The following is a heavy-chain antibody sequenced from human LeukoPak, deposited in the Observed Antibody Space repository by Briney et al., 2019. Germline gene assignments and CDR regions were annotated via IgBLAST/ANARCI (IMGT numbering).Heavy chain of an antibody. CDR1: GFTFSSYG. D-gene: IGHD3-22*01. CDR2: ISYDGSNK. V-gene: IGHV3-30*18. CDR3: AKDHHDSSGPIPYYYYYGMDV. Sequence: GGSLRLSCAASGFTFSSYGMHWVRQAPGKGLEWVAVISYDGSNKYYADSVKGRFTISRDNSKNTLYLQMNSLRAEDTAVYYCAKDHHDSSGPIPYYYYYGMDVWGQGTTVTVSS. J-gene: IGHJ6*02.